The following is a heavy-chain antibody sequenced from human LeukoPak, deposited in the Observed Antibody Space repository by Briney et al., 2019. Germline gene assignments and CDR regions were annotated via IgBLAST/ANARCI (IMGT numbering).Heavy chain of an antibody. CDR1: GGTFSSYA. Sequence: GASVKVSCKASGGTFSSYAISWVRQAPGQGLEWMGGIIPIFGTANYAQKFQGRVTITADESTSTAYMELSSLRSEDTAVYYCARDGQAYYYGMDVWGQGTTVTVSS. CDR3: ARDGQAYYYGMDV. CDR2: IIPIFGTA. J-gene: IGHJ6*02. V-gene: IGHV1-69*13.